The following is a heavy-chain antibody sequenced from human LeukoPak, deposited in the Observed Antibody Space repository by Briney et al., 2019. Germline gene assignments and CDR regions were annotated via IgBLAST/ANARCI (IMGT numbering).Heavy chain of an antibody. CDR3: SRMSPLGFCSGGICYMDY. D-gene: IGHD2-15*01. V-gene: IGHV3-53*01. CDR1: GFTVTHNH. Sequence: GGSLRLSCAASGFTVTHNHMSWVRQAPGQGLEWVSILYSGGSTYYADSVKGRFTISRDSSKNAVFLQMSSLRAEDTAVYYCSRMSPLGFCSGGICYMDYCGQGTLVTVSS. J-gene: IGHJ4*02. CDR2: LYSGGST.